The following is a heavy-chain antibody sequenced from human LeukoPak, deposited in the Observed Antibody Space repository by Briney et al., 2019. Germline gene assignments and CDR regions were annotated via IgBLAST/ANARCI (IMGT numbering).Heavy chain of an antibody. D-gene: IGHD3-16*01. CDR2: ISGSGGST. CDR1: GFAFLNYG. J-gene: IGHJ4*02. Sequence: HPGGSLRLSCAASGFAFLNYGMSWVRQAPGKGLEWVSAISGSGGSTYYADSVKGRFTISRDNSKNTLYLQMNSLRAEDTAVYYCAKDGIMITFGLTLTDFDYWGQGTLVTVSS. CDR3: AKDGIMITFGLTLTDFDY. V-gene: IGHV3-23*01.